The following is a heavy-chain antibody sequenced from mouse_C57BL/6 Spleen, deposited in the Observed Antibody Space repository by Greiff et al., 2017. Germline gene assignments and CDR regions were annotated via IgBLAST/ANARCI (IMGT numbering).Heavy chain of an antibody. CDR2: IDPSDSYT. J-gene: IGHJ2*01. CDR3: ARDGGY. D-gene: IGHD1-1*01. Sequence: QVQLQQPGAELVRPGTSVKLSCKASGYTFTSYWMHWVKQRPGQGLEWIGVIDPSDSYTNYNQKFKGKATLTVDTSSSTAYMQLSSLTSEDSAVYYCARDGGYWGQGTTLTVSS. CDR1: GYTFTSYW. V-gene: IGHV1-59*01.